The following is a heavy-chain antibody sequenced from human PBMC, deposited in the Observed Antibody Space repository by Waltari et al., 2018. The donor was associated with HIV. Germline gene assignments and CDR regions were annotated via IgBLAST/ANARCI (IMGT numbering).Heavy chain of an antibody. CDR2: ITSSGGRT. J-gene: IGHJ4*02. V-gene: IGHV3-23*01. CDR1: GLHFAPTG. CDR3: ATCNIGSGWYLKSPIRI. D-gene: IGHD6-19*01. Sequence: VQMLESGGDLVQRGGSLRLSCAVYGLHFAPTGLGLVRQAPGKGLEWMSAITSSGGRTYYAESVKGRFIISRDNSKKTVTLQLKNLRLGDTAMYYCATCNIGSGWYLKSPIRIWGQGTLVTVS.